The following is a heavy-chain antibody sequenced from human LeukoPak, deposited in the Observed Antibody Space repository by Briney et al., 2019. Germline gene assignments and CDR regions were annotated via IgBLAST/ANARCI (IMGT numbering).Heavy chain of an antibody. CDR3: ARTTVTKNGTYGMDV. D-gene: IGHD4-17*01. Sequence: SETLSLTCTVSGGSISSYYWSWIRQPAGKGLEWIGRIYTSGSTNYNPSLKSRVTMSVDTSKNQFSLKLSSVTAADTAVCYCARTTVTKNGTYGMDVWGQGTTVTVSS. J-gene: IGHJ6*02. V-gene: IGHV4-4*07. CDR1: GGSISSYY. CDR2: IYTSGST.